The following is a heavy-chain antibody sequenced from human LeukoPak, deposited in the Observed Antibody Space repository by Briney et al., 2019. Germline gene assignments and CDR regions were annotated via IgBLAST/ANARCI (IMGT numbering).Heavy chain of an antibody. J-gene: IGHJ5*02. CDR1: GGSISSGSYY. V-gene: IGHV4-61*02. D-gene: IGHD3-9*01. CDR3: AREPGGMTGWWYGGPFDP. Sequence: SQTLSLTCTVSGGSISSGSYYWSWIRQPAGKGLEWIGRIYTSGSTNYNPSLKSRVTISVDTSKNQFSLKLSSVTAADTAVYYCAREPGGMTGWWYGGPFDPWGQGTLVTVSS. CDR2: IYTSGST.